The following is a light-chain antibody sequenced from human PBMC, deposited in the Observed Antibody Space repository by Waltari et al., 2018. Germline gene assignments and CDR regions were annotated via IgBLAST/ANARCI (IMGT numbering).Light chain of an antibody. CDR2: HAS. CDR1: QSVSTY. V-gene: IGKV3-20*01. CDR3: QHYLRLPAT. Sequence: EIVLTQTPGTLSLSPGERATLSCRASQSVSTYFAWYQQKPGQAPRLLIYHASSSATGIPDRFSGSGSGTDFSLTISRLEPEDFAVYYCQHYLRLPATFGQGTKVEIK. J-gene: IGKJ1*01.